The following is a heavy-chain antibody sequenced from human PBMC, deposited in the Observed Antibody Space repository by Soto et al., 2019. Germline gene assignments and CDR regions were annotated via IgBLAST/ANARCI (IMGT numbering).Heavy chain of an antibody. CDR1: GYTFSTYY. V-gene: IGHV1-46*01. CDR2: INPSGGST. D-gene: IGHD4-4*01. J-gene: IGHJ4*02. Sequence: ASVKVSCKASGYTFSTYYMHWVRQAPGQGYEWMGIINPSGGSTTYAQKFQGRVTMTRDTSTTTVYMELSSLKSEDTAVYYCARYDYNGYYFDYWGQGTLVTVAS. CDR3: ARYDYNGYYFDY.